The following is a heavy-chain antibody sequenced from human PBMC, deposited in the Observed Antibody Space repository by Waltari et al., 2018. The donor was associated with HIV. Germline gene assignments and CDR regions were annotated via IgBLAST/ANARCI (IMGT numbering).Heavy chain of an antibody. V-gene: IGHV4-34*02. Sequence: VQLQQWGAGLLKPSETLSRTCAVYGASFNDYYWSWIRQTPGKGLEWIGEINHSGTTNYNPSLKSRVAMSLDTSKNQFSLNLTSVTAADTAMYYGARGTYRNGGGLPFDFWDQGTLVTVSS. J-gene: IGHJ4*02. CDR1: GASFNDYY. D-gene: IGHD2-15*01. CDR3: ARGTYRNGGGLPFDF. CDR2: INHSGTT.